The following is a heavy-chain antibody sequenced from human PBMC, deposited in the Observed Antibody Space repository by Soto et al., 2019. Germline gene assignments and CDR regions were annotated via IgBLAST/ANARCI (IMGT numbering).Heavy chain of an antibody. V-gene: IGHV3-21*01. CDR1: GFTFSSYT. Sequence: EVQLVESGGGLVKPGESLRLSCAASGFTFSSYTMNWVRQAPGKGLEWVSSISSSSSFIYYADSLKGRFTISRDNAKNSLYLQMSSLRAEDTAVYYCARKEARGDYFDLWGRGTLVTVSS. CDR2: ISSSSSFI. J-gene: IGHJ2*01. CDR3: ARKEARGDYFDL. D-gene: IGHD3-10*01.